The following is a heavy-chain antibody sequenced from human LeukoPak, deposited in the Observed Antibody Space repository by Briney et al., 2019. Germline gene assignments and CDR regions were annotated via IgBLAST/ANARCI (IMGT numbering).Heavy chain of an antibody. CDR3: VRQNRMVLSSVVVLGFGFDI. CDR1: GGSFTSSFY. D-gene: IGHD4/OR15-4a*01. J-gene: IGHJ3*02. CDR2: IYYSGTT. V-gene: IGHV4-39*01. Sequence: KPSETLSLTCTVSGGSFTSSFYWGWVRQPPGKGLEWIGSIYYSGTTFYNPSLRSRVIISVDTSKTQFSLRLSSVTAADTAVYYCVRQNRMVLSSVVVLGFGFDIWGQGTMVTVSS.